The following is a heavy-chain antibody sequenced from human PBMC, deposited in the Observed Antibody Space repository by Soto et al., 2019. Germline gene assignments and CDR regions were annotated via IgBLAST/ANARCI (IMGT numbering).Heavy chain of an antibody. V-gene: IGHV3-20*04. CDR3: ARDGPNYYGSGSRPWTYFDY. Sequence: PGGSLRLSCAASGFTIDDYGMRWVRQAPGKGLEWVSGINWNGGSTGYADSVKGRFTISRDNAKNSLYLQMNSLRAEDTALYYCARDGPNYYGSGSRPWTYFDYCGQGTLVTVSS. D-gene: IGHD3-10*01. CDR2: INWNGGST. CDR1: GFTIDDYG. J-gene: IGHJ4*02.